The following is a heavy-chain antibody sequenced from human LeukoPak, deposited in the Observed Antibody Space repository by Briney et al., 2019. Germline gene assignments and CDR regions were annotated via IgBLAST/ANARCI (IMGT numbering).Heavy chain of an antibody. D-gene: IGHD3-22*01. CDR1: GFTFSSYA. Sequence: GGSLRLSCAASGFTFSSYAMHWVRQAPGKGLEWVSGISWNSGSIGYADSVKGRFTISRDNAKNSLYLQMNSLRAEDTALYYCAAGYDSSGYYHDAFDIWGQGTMVTVSS. CDR2: ISWNSGSI. V-gene: IGHV3-9*01. CDR3: AAGYDSSGYYHDAFDI. J-gene: IGHJ3*02.